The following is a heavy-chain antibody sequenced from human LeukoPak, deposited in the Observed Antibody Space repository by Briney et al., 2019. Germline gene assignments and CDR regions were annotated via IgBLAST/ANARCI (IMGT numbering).Heavy chain of an antibody. CDR1: GFTFSSYA. CDR2: ISGSGGST. CDR3: AKDQGYSNYVPGFDY. V-gene: IGHV3-23*01. D-gene: IGHD4-11*01. J-gene: IGHJ4*02. Sequence: PGGSLRLSCAASGFTFSSYAMSWVRQAPGKGLEWVSAISGSGGSTYYADSVKGRFTISRDNSKNTLYLQMNSLRAEDTAVYYCAKDQGYSNYVPGFDYWGQGTLVTVSS.